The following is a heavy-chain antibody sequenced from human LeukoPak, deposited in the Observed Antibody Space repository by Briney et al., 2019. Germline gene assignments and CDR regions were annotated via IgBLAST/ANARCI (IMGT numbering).Heavy chain of an antibody. D-gene: IGHD5-24*01. CDR2: IHNSGST. J-gene: IGHJ4*02. Sequence: PSETLSLTCSVSGDSLSSSVHYWGWIRQPPGKGPEWIGLIHNSGSTYYNSSLKSRVTISVDTSKNVVSLKLSSVTAADTAVFYCARRAREGYPHFDYWGQGTLVTVSS. V-gene: IGHV4-39*01. CDR1: GDSLSSSVHY. CDR3: ARRAREGYPHFDY.